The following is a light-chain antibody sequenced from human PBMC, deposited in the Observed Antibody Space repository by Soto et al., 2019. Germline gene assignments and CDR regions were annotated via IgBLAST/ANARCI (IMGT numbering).Light chain of an antibody. CDR2: GAS. CDR3: RQYGSSPT. CDR1: QSVSSSY. Sequence: EIVLTQSPGTLSLSPGERATLSCRASQSVSSSYLAWYQQKPGQAPRLLIYGASSRATGIPDRFSGSGSGTEFTLTSIRLEPEDFAVYYCRQYGSSPTFGQGTKVEIK. V-gene: IGKV3-20*01. J-gene: IGKJ1*01.